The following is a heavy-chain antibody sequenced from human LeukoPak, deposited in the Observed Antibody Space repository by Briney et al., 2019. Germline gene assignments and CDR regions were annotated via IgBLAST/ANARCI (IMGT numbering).Heavy chain of an antibody. CDR3: ATGYSSTWYYFDY. J-gene: IGHJ4*02. Sequence: PSETLSLTCTVSGDSISSYYWSWIRQPPGKGLEWIGYIYHSGSTKYNPSLKSRVTISADTSKDQFSLKLASVTAADAAVYYCATGYSSTWYYFDYLGQGNLVNGSS. CDR1: GDSISSYY. CDR2: IYHSGST. D-gene: IGHD6-13*01. V-gene: IGHV4-59*01.